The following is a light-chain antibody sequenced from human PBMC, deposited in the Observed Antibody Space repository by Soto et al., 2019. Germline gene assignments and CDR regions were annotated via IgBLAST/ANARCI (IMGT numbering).Light chain of an antibody. CDR3: QQYCSSPFT. V-gene: IGKV3-20*01. Sequence: EIVLTQSPGTLSLSPGERATLSCRASPTITLNYLAWYQQKPGQAPRLLIYGVSTRATGIPDKFSGSGSGTDFTLSISRLETDDFAVDYCQQYCSSPFTFGPGSKVDSK. CDR1: PTITLNY. J-gene: IGKJ3*01. CDR2: GVS.